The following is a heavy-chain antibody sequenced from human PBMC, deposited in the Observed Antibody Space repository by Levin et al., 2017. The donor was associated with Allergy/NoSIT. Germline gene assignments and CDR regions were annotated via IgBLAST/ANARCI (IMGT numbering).Heavy chain of an antibody. CDR2: INHSGST. D-gene: IGHD3-22*01. CDR3: ARAPGRTHYDRSGR. V-gene: IGHV4-34*01. CDR1: GGSFSGYY. Sequence: SSQTLSLTCAVYGGSFSGYYWSWIRQPPGKGLEWIGEINHSGSTNYNPSLKSRVTISVDTSKNQFSLKLSSVTAADTAVYYCARAPGRTHYDRSGRWGQGTLVTVSS. J-gene: IGHJ4*02.